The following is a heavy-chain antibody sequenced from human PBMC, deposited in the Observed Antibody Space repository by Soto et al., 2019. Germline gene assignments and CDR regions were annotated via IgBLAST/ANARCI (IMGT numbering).Heavy chain of an antibody. J-gene: IGHJ6*02. D-gene: IGHD4-17*01. CDR2: INPNSGGT. Sequence: ASVKVSCKASGYTFTGYYMHWVRQAPGQGLEWMGWINPNSGGTNYAQKFQGWVTMTRDTSISTAYMELSRLRSDDTAVYYCARESRSNYYYGMDVWGQGTTVTVSS. V-gene: IGHV1-2*04. CDR1: GYTFTGYY. CDR3: ARESRSNYYYGMDV.